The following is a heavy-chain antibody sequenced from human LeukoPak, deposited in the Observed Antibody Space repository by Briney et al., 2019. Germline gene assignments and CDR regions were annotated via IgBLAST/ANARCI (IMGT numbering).Heavy chain of an antibody. CDR1: GFTFSSYS. CDR2: ISSSSSTI. V-gene: IGHV3-48*01. J-gene: IGHJ5*02. Sequence: PGGSLRLSCAASGFTFSSYSMNWVRQAPGKGLEGVSYISSSSSTIYYADSGKGRFTISRDHAKNSLYLQMNSLRAEDTAVYYCAKVVWPAYYWFDPWGQGTLVTVSS. CDR3: AKVVWPAYYWFDP. D-gene: IGHD3/OR15-3a*01.